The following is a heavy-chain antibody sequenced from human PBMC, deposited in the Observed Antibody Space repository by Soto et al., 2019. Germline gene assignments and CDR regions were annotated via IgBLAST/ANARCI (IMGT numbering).Heavy chain of an antibody. Sequence: HVQLQQWGAGLLKPSETLSLTCAVYGGSFSGYNWGWIRQSPGKGLEWTGDINHSGSTKHNPSLKSRVTISVDTSKYQSSLNMRSVPAADTAVYYCARGVPGHWGQGMLVTVSS. D-gene: IGHD7-27*01. CDR2: INHSGST. V-gene: IGHV4-34*01. CDR3: ARGVPGH. J-gene: IGHJ4*02. CDR1: GGSFSGYN.